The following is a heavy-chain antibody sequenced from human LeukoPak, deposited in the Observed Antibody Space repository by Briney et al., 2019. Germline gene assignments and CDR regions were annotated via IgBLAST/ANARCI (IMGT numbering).Heavy chain of an antibody. Sequence: GGSLRLSCAASGFTFSDHYMDWVRQAPGKGLEWVGRIRNKANSHTTEYAASVKDRFTISRDDSKNSQYLQMNSLKTEDTAVYYCVTVSSFDYWGQGTLVTVSS. J-gene: IGHJ4*02. V-gene: IGHV3-72*01. CDR3: VTVSSFDY. CDR2: IRNKANSHTT. CDR1: GFTFSDHY.